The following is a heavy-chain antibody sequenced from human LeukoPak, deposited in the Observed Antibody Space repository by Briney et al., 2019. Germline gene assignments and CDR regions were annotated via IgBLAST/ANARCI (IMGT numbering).Heavy chain of an antibody. V-gene: IGHV4-4*07. Sequence: SETLPLTCTVSGGSISSYYWSWIRQPAGKGLEWIGRIYTSGSTNYNPSLKSRVTMSVDTSKNQFSLKLSSVTAADTAVYYCAKGDNDYGDYEYFQHWGQGTLVTVSS. CDR3: AKGDNDYGDYEYFQH. J-gene: IGHJ1*01. D-gene: IGHD4-17*01. CDR2: IYTSGST. CDR1: GGSISSYY.